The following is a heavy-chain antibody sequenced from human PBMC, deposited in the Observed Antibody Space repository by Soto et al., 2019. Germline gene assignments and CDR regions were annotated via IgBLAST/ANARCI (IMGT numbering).Heavy chain of an antibody. V-gene: IGHV2-26*01. CDR3: PRTPAAYSGNFHNDY. CDR1: GFSLSNVRMG. Sequence: SVPTLVNPTVTLTLTCTVSGFSLSNVRMGVSWIRQPPGKALEWLAHIFSNDEKSYNTSLRSRLTISKDTSKSQVVLTMTNMDPVDTATYYCPRTPAAYSGNFHNDYWGQGTLVTVSS. D-gene: IGHD1-26*01. J-gene: IGHJ4*02. CDR2: IFSNDEK.